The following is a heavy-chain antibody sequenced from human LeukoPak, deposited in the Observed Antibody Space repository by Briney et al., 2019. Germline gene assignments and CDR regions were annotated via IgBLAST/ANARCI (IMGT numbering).Heavy chain of an antibody. Sequence: GSLRLSCAASGFTFSSYWMIWVRRAPGNGLEWVANIKQDGSEKYYVDSVKGRFTISRDNAKNSLYLQMNSLRAEDTAVYYCARDQAYDFWSGYTPSYYYYGMDVWGQGTTVTVSS. J-gene: IGHJ6*02. CDR3: ARDQAYDFWSGYTPSYYYYGMDV. V-gene: IGHV3-7*01. CDR2: IKQDGSEK. CDR1: GFTFSSYW. D-gene: IGHD3-3*01.